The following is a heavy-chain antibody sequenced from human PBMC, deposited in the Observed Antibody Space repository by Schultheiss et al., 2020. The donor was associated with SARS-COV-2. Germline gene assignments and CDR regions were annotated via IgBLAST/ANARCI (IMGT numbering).Heavy chain of an antibody. CDR1: GGAITSTNYY. D-gene: IGHD3-10*01. J-gene: IGHJ6*02. V-gene: IGHV4-39*01. CDR3: ARLGSVLNYHYYGVDV. CDR2: IYYTGIT. Sequence: SETLSLTCSVSGGAITSTNYYWGWIRQPPGKGLEWIGSIYYTGITYYNPSLKSRVTISVDTSKNQFSLKLSSVTAADTAIYYCARLGSVLNYHYYGVDVWGQGTTVTVSS.